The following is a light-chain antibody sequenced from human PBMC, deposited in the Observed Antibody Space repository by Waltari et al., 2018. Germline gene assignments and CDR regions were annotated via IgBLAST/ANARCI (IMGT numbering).Light chain of an antibody. CDR3: ATWDDSLGGAI. Sequence: QSVLIQPPSVSGTPGQRVTISCSGATSNIGSNYVYWFAHLPGEAPKLLVFSNDQRPSGVPGRFSGSKSGTSASLAISGLQSEDEADFYCATWDDSLGGAIFGPGTKVTVL. J-gene: IGLJ1*01. CDR2: SND. V-gene: IGLV1-47*02. CDR1: TSNIGSNY.